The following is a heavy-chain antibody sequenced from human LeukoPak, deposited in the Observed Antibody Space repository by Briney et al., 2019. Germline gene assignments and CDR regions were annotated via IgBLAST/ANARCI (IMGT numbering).Heavy chain of an antibody. Sequence: KTSETLSLTCTVSGGSISSSSYYWGWIRQPPGKGLEWIGSIYYSGSTYYNPSLKSRVTISVDTSKNQFSLKLSSVTAADTAVYYCARVDTMIVVVDWGQGTLVTVSS. V-gene: IGHV4-39*07. J-gene: IGHJ4*02. CDR1: GGSISSSSYY. D-gene: IGHD3-22*01. CDR3: ARVDTMIVVVD. CDR2: IYYSGST.